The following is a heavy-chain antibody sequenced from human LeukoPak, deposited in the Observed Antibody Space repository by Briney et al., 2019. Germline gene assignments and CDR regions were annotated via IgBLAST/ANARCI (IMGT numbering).Heavy chain of an antibody. V-gene: IGHV4-59*12. CDR1: GDCISSYH. D-gene: IGHD2-15*01. CDR3: ARDTDPDYCGAGSCRYYYGLDV. CDR2: IHYSGST. J-gene: IGHJ6*02. Sequence: SSETLSLTCTVSGDCISSYHWIWIRHPPGKALDWIGYIHYSGSTHYNPSLKSRVTTSVDTSKKQFSLKLRPVTAADTPVYSCARDTDPDYCGAGSCRYYYGLDVWGQGTTVTVSS.